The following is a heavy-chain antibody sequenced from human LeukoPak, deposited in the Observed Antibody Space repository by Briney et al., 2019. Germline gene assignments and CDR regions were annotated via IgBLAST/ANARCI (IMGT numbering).Heavy chain of an antibody. CDR3: ARDGYYDFWSGYYHLPLFDY. D-gene: IGHD3-3*01. CDR1: GYTFTSYG. V-gene: IGHV1-18*01. CDR2: ISAYNGNT. J-gene: IGHJ4*02. Sequence: ASVKVSCKASGYTFTSYGISWVRQAPGQGLEWMGWISAYNGNTNYAQKLQGRVTMTTDTSTSTAYMELRSLRSDDTAVYYCARDGYYDFWSGYYHLPLFDYWGQGTLVTVSS.